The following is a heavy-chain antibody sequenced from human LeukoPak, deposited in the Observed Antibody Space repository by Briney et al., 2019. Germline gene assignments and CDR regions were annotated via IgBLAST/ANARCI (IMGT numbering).Heavy chain of an antibody. J-gene: IGHJ6*03. CDR3: ARCYAYGSGSYYIFYYYMDV. D-gene: IGHD3-10*01. CDR1: GFTFSDYY. Sequence: PGGSLRLSCAASGFTFSDYYMSWIRQAPGKGLEWVSYISSSGSTIYYADSVEGRFTISRDNAKNSLYLQMNSLRAEDTAVYYCARCYAYGSGSYYIFYYYMDVWGKGTTVTVSS. V-gene: IGHV3-11*04. CDR2: ISSSGSTI.